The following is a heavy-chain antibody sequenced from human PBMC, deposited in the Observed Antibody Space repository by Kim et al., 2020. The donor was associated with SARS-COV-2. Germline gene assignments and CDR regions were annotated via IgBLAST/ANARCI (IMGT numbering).Heavy chain of an antibody. V-gene: IGHV3-11*01. J-gene: IGHJ6*03. CDR2: SSNSGRIM. D-gene: IGHD1-26*01. CDR1: GFGLSGHY. Sequence: GGSLRLSCAASGFGLSGHYISWIRQAPGKGLEWISYSSNSGRIMYYADSVKGRFTVSRDNVKNLVSLQMNSLTAEDTGVYYCAREDVGPNSRYDYYYMD. CDR3: AREDVGPNSRYDYYYMD.